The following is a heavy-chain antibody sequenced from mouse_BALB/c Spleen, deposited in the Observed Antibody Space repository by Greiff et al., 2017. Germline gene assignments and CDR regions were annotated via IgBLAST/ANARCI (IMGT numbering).Heavy chain of an antibody. V-gene: IGHV14-3*02. CDR2: IDPANGNT. CDR1: GFNIKDTY. J-gene: IGHJ2*01. D-gene: IGHD1-1*01. Sequence: VQLKESGAELVKPGASVKLSCTASGFNIKDTYMHWVKQRPEQGLEWIGRIDPANGNTKYDPKFQGKATITADTSSNTAYLQLSSLTSEDTAVYYCARGEYYGTDYWGQGTTLTVSS. CDR3: ARGEYYGTDY.